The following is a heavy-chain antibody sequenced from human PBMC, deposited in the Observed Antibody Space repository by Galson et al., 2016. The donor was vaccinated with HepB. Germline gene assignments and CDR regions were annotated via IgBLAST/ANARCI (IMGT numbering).Heavy chain of an antibody. Sequence: SLRLSCAASGFTFNTYAMSWVRQAPGKGLEWVSSISSSSSYIYYADSVKGRFTISRDNAKNSLYLQMNSLRADDTAVYYCARDRYSSSWYPYYYGMDVWGQGTTVTVSS. V-gene: IGHV3-21*01. CDR3: ARDRYSSSWYPYYYGMDV. CDR2: ISSSSSYI. D-gene: IGHD6-13*01. CDR1: GFTFNTYA. J-gene: IGHJ6*02.